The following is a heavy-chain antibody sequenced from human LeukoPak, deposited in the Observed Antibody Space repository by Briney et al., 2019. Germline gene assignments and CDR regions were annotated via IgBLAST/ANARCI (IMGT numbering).Heavy chain of an antibody. D-gene: IGHD6-13*01. V-gene: IGHV3-53*01. CDR1: GFTVSSNY. Sequence: GGSLRLSCAASGFTVSSNYMSWVRQAPGKGLEWVSVIYSGGSTYYADSVKGRFTISRDNSKNTLYLQMNSLRAEDTAVYYCARGPGAAAAPLDAFDIWGQGTMVTVSS. CDR3: ARGPGAAAAPLDAFDI. J-gene: IGHJ3*02. CDR2: IYSGGST.